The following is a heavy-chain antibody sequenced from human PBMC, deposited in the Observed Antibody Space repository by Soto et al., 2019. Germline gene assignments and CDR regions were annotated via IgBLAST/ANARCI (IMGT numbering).Heavy chain of an antibody. D-gene: IGHD3-22*01. V-gene: IGHV3-30*03. J-gene: IGHJ6*02. CDR3: GRVRDRAISRYYCCGLGV. CDR2: ISPDGGNK. Sequence: AESLRLSCEGSGLTLSQYGMPWVRQAPGSGLEWVAVISPDGGNKYYGGSVKGRLAVSTDNYKSPLSLQMNSLSVEDPATYYFGRVRDRAISRYYCCGLGVWGQGSRVT. CDR1: GLTLSQYG.